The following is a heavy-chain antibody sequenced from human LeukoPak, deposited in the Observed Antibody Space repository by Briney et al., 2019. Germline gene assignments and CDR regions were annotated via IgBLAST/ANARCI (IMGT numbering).Heavy chain of an antibody. Sequence: ASVRVSCKASGFTFNKYGISWVRQAPGQGLEWMGWMSPYNGNTNYAQTFQGRVTMTSDTSTSTAYMELRSLTSHDTAVYYCARTPDYHYDSSGYLNFDDWGQGTLVTVSS. D-gene: IGHD3-22*01. CDR1: GFTFNKYG. CDR2: MSPYNGNT. CDR3: ARTPDYHYDSSGYLNFDD. V-gene: IGHV1-18*01. J-gene: IGHJ4*02.